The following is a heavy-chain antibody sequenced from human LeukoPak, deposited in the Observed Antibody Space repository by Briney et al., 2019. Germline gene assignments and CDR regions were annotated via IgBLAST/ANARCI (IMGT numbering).Heavy chain of an antibody. Sequence: RASETLSLTCAVYGESLNYYYWSWIRQSPGKGLEWVGDIFDGKTINYNPSLKSRVTISAATSSQQFSLNLKSVTAADTAVYFCASGAWAARLNSWAQGALVIVSS. J-gene: IGHJ4*02. V-gene: IGHV4-34*12. D-gene: IGHD4-23*01. CDR2: IFDGKTI. CDR1: GESLNYYY. CDR3: ASGAWAARLNS.